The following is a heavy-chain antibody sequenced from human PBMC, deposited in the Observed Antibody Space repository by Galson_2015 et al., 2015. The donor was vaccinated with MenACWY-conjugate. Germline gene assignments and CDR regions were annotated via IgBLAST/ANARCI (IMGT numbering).Heavy chain of an antibody. Sequence: SVKVSCKASGYTFTSYAVHWVRQAPGQRLEWMGWINGGNSNTKYSEKFQGRVTITKDTSASTAYMELSNLISEDTAVYYCVRDGRIGSPDLNCHFDYWGQGTLVTVSS. CDR3: VRDGRIGSPDLNCHFDY. CDR2: INGGNSNT. CDR1: GYTFTSYA. V-gene: IGHV1-3*01. J-gene: IGHJ4*02. D-gene: IGHD1-14*01.